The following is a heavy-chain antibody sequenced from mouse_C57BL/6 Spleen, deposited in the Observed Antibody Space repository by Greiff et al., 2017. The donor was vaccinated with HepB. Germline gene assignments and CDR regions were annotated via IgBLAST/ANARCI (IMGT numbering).Heavy chain of an antibody. CDR1: GFTFSSYA. J-gene: IGHJ1*03. D-gene: IGHD1-1*01. V-gene: IGHV5-4*01. CDR2: ISDGGSYT. CDR3: ARDTGYYGSGNWYFDV. Sequence: EVKLVESGGGLVKPGGSLKLSCAASGFTFSSYAMSWVRQTPEKRLEWVATISDGGSYTYYPDNVKGRFTISRDNAKNNLYLQMSHLKSEDTAMYYCARDTGYYGSGNWYFDVWGTGTTVTVSS.